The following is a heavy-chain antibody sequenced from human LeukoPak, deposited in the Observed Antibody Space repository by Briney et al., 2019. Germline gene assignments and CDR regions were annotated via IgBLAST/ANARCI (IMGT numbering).Heavy chain of an antibody. CDR2: IYQSGDT. J-gene: IGHJ3*02. Sequence: SQALSLTCTASGGSISNGGYYWGWIRQTPGKGLGWIGSIYQSGDTYYNPSLKSRVTISVDKSKNQFSLKMISVTAADTAVYYCARVIGDSSSSGAFDTWGQGTLVTVSS. V-gene: IGHV4-30-2*01. CDR3: ARVIGDSSSSGAFDT. D-gene: IGHD6-6*01. CDR1: GGSISNGGYY.